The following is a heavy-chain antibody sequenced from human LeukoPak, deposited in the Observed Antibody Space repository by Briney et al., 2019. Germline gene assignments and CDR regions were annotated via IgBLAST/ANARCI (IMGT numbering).Heavy chain of an antibody. V-gene: IGHV4-34*01. CDR1: GGSFSGYY. J-gene: IGHJ4*02. D-gene: IGHD5-18*01. Sequence: SETLSLACAVYGGSFSGYYWSWIRQPPGTGLEWIGEINHSGSTNYNPSLKSRVTISVDTSKNQFSLKLSSVTAADTAVYYCASGYSYGSALGYWGQGTLVTVSS. CDR3: ASGYSYGSALGY. CDR2: INHSGST.